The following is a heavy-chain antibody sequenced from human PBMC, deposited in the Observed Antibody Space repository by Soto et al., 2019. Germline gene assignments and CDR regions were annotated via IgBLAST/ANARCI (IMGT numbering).Heavy chain of an antibody. CDR3: AKGGTFESWFDP. J-gene: IGHJ5*02. CDR1: GFTFSSYA. V-gene: IGHV3-23*01. CDR2: ISGSGGST. D-gene: IGHD1-1*01. Sequence: HPGGSLRLSCAASGFTFSSYAMSWVRQAPGKGLEWVSAISGSGGSTYYADSVKGRFTISRDNSKNTLYLQMNSLRAEDTAVYYCAKGGTFESWFDPWGQGTLVTVSS.